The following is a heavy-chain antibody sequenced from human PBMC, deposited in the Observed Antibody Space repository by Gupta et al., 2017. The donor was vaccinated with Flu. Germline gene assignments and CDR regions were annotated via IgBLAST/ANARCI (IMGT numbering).Heavy chain of an antibody. CDR1: GYTFTNYY. D-gene: IGHD2-2*02. Sequence: QVQLVQSGAEVKKPGVSVNVSCKASGYTFTNYYMHWVRQAPGHGLEWMGIINPTGGSATYAQRFHGRVTMTTDTSTSTVYMELSGLRSEDTAVYYCARGHQLLYVDSNLDSWGQGTLVTVSS. CDR2: INPTGGSA. V-gene: IGHV1-46*01. CDR3: ARGHQLLYVDSNLDS. J-gene: IGHJ4*02.